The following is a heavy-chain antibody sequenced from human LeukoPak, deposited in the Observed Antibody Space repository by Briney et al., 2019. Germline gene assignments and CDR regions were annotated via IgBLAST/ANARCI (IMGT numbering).Heavy chain of an antibody. CDR3: ARLEDSYGYERYFDY. D-gene: IGHD5-18*01. J-gene: IGHJ4*02. Sequence: GGSLRLSCAASGFTFSSYAMHWVRQAPGKGLEWVAVISYDGSNKYYADSVKGRFTISRDNSKNTLYLQMNSLRAEDTAVYYCARLEDSYGYERYFDYWGQGTLVTVSS. V-gene: IGHV3-30-3*01. CDR2: ISYDGSNK. CDR1: GFTFSSYA.